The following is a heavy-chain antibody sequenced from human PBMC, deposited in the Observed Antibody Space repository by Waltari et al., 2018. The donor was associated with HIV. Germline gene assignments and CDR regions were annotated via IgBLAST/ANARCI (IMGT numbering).Heavy chain of an antibody. Sequence: EVQLVESGGGLVQPGRSLRLSCAASGFTFDDYAMHWVRQAPGKGLEWVSGMSWNSGSIGYADAVKGRFTISRDNAKNSLYLQMNSLRAEDTALYYCAKGQTLYWYFDLWGRGTLVTVSS. V-gene: IGHV3-9*01. CDR1: GFTFDDYA. CDR3: AKGQTLYWYFDL. J-gene: IGHJ2*01. CDR2: MSWNSGSI.